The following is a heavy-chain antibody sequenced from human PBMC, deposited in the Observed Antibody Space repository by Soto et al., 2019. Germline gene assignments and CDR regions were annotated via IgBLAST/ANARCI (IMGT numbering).Heavy chain of an antibody. CDR1: GFTFSSYA. V-gene: IGHV3-30-3*01. J-gene: IGHJ6*02. Sequence: QVQLVESGGGVVQPGRSLRLSCAASGFTFSSYAMHWVRQAPGKGLEWVAVISYDGSNKYYADSVKGRFTISRDNSKNTLYLQMNSLRAEDTAVYYCAREALFDYGATRDPPGPIYYYYYGMDVWGQGTTVTVSS. CDR3: AREALFDYGATRDPPGPIYYYYYGMDV. CDR2: ISYDGSNK. D-gene: IGHD4-17*01.